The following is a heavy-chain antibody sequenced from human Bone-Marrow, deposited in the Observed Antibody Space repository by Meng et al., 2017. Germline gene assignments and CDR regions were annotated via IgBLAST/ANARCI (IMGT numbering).Heavy chain of an antibody. V-gene: IGHV1-46*01. CDR2: INPSGGST. Sequence: ASVKVSCKASGGTFSSYAISWVRQAPGQGLEWMGIINPSGGSTSYAQKFQGRVTMTRDTSTSTVYMELSSLRSEDTAVYYCARDHSRTRGWFDPWGQGTRVTGYS. CDR1: GGTFSSYA. J-gene: IGHJ5*02. CDR3: ARDHSRTRGWFDP. D-gene: IGHD6-13*01.